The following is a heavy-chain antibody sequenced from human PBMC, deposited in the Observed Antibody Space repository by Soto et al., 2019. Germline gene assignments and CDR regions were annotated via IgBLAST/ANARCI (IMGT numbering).Heavy chain of an antibody. Sequence: QVQLQESGPGLVKPSETLSLTCTVSGGSISSYCWSWVRQPPGEGLEWIANICNSGGTNYNPSLKSRVVISVDTSRNQFSLQLSSVIAADTAVYYCARGVGRYGSNLDYWGQGTLVTVSS. CDR2: ICNSGGT. D-gene: IGHD1-26*01. V-gene: IGHV4-59*01. J-gene: IGHJ4*02. CDR1: GGSISSYC. CDR3: ARGVGRYGSNLDY.